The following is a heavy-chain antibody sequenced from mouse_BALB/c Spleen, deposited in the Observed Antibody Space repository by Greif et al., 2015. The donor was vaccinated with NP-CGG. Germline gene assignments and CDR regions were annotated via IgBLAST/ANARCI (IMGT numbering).Heavy chain of an antibody. CDR1: GYSITSGYY. CDR3: ARDY. CDR2: IGYDGSN. J-gene: IGHJ3*01. Sequence: EVKLLESGPGLVKPSQSLSLTCSVTGYSITSGYYWNWIRQFPGNKLEWMGYIGYDGSNNYNPSLKNRISITRDTSKNQFFLKLNSVTTEDTATYYCARDYWGQGTLVTVSA. V-gene: IGHV3-6*02.